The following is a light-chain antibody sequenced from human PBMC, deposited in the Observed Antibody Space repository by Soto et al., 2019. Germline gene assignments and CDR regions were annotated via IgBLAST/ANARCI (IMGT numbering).Light chain of an antibody. J-gene: IGKJ1*01. Sequence: QMTQSPSTLSASIGDRFTITFRASQSVDSRLAWYQQKPGKAPKLLVYDASTLETGVPSRFSGSGSGAEFTLTITGLQPEDIATYSCQHYDSFWSFGQGTKVDIK. CDR1: QSVDSR. CDR3: QHYDSFWS. CDR2: DAS. V-gene: IGKV1-5*01.